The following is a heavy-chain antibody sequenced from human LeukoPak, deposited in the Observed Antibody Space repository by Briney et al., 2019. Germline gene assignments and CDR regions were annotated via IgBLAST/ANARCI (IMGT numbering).Heavy chain of an antibody. CDR1: GFTFNTYA. V-gene: IGHV3-23*01. J-gene: IGHJ3*02. CDR3: AKDREMYFYDSSGYRDAFHI. Sequence: GGSLRLSCAASGFTFNTYAMSWVRQAPGKGLEWVSSISGTGGGTYYADSVKGRFTISRDNSHKTLYLQMNSLRAKDTAVYYCAKDREMYFYDSSGYRDAFHIWGQGTKVTVSS. CDR2: ISGTGGGT. D-gene: IGHD3-22*01.